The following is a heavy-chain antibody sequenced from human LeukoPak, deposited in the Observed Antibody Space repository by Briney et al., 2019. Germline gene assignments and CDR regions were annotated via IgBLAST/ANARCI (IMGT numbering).Heavy chain of an antibody. CDR2: ISYTGTYI. CDR3: AKPPEDDFWSGYYYFQH. CDR1: AFSLNAYN. Sequence: GGSLRLSCAASAFSLNAYNMNWVRQAPGKRLEWVSSISYTGTYIYYADSVKGRFTISRDNSKNTLYLQMNSLRTEDTAVYYCAKPPEDDFWSGYYYFQHWGQGTLVTVSS. J-gene: IGHJ1*01. D-gene: IGHD3-3*01. V-gene: IGHV3-21*01.